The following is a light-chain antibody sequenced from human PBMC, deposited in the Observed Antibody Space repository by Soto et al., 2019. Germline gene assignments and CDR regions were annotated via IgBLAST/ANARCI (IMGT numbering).Light chain of an antibody. J-gene: IGLJ1*01. CDR1: SNDVGGYNF. Sequence: QSALTQPRSVSGSPGQSVTISCTGTSNDVGGYNFVSWYQQHPGKAPKVMIYEVSNRPSGVSNRFSGSKSGNTASLTISGLQAEDEADYYCSSFTSSGTRVFGTGTKLTVL. CDR2: EVS. V-gene: IGLV2-14*01. CDR3: SSFTSSGTRV.